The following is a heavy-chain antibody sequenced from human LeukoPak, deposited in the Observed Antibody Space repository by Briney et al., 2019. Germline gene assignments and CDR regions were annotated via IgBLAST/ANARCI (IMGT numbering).Heavy chain of an antibody. CDR1: GFTFSSYE. CDR2: IGSSGTTL. CDR3: ARDRRFCSGGDCYLDY. J-gene: IGHJ4*02. Sequence: GGSLRLSCAASGFTFSSYEMNWVRQAPGKGLEWVSYIGSSGTTLYYADSVKGRFTISRDNAKNSLYLQMNSLRAEDTAVFYCARDRRFCSGGDCYLDYWGRGTLVTVSS. V-gene: IGHV3-48*03. D-gene: IGHD2-15*01.